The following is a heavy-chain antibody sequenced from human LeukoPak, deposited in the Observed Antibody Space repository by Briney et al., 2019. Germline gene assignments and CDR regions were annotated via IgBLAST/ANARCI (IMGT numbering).Heavy chain of an antibody. J-gene: IGHJ5*02. Sequence: GGSLRLSCAASGFTFSSYSMNWVRQAPGKGLEWVSSISSSSSYIYYADSVKGRFTISRDNAKNSLYLQMNSLRAEDTAVYYCARTGYGVRSWFDPWGQGTLVTVPS. CDR3: ARTGYGVRSWFDP. CDR1: GFTFSSYS. V-gene: IGHV3-21*01. CDR2: ISSSSSYI. D-gene: IGHD5-18*01.